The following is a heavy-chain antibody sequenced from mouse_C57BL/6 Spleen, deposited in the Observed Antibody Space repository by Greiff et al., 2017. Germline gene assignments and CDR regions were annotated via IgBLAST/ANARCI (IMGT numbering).Heavy chain of an antibody. V-gene: IGHV1-55*01. CDR2: IYPGSGST. Sequence: VQLQESGAELVKPGASVKMSCKASGYTFTSYWITWVKQRPGQGLEWIGDIYPGSGSTNYNEKFKSKATLTVDTSSSTAYMQLSSLTSEDSAVYYCARSRYFDVWGTGTTVTVSS. CDR1: GYTFTSYW. CDR3: ARSRYFDV. J-gene: IGHJ1*03.